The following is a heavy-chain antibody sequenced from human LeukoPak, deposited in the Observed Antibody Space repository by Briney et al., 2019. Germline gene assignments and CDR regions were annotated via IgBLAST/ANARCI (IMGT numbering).Heavy chain of an antibody. Sequence: GGSLRLSCAASGFTFSSYWMSWVRQAPGKGLEWVANIKQDGSEKYYVDSVKGRFTISRDNAKNSLYLQMNSLRAEGTAVYYCARVSEYYYDSSGYLGFGDYWGQGTLVTVSS. CDR3: ARVSEYYYDSSGYLGFGDY. V-gene: IGHV3-7*01. CDR1: GFTFSSYW. CDR2: IKQDGSEK. J-gene: IGHJ4*02. D-gene: IGHD3-22*01.